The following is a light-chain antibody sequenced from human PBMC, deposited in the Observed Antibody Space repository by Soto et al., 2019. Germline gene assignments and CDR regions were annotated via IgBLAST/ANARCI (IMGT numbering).Light chain of an antibody. J-gene: IGKJ2*01. CDR2: DAS. V-gene: IGKV1-5*01. CDR1: QSISSW. CDR3: QGYTSTSTPWL. Sequence: FQMNLPPSSLSAIEGDRVTITCRAIQSISSWLALYQQRPGKAPKLLVYDASPLRSGVASRYRGSGSGTEFTLIFRGVPGDDTAPYDWQGYTSTSTPWLFGQGTK.